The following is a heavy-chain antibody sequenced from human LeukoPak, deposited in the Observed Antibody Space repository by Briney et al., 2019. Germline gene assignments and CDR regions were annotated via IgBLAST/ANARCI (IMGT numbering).Heavy chain of an antibody. J-gene: IGHJ6*03. V-gene: IGHV1-18*01. CDR1: GYTFTSYG. Sequence: ASVKVSCKASGYTFTSYGISWVRQAPGQGLEWMGWISAYNGNTNYAQKLQGRVTMTTDTSTSTAYMELRSLRSDDTAVYYCARDGPGYSSNRGFRYYYMDVWGKGTTVTVSS. CDR2: ISAYNGNT. CDR3: ARDGPGYSSNRGFRYYYMDV. D-gene: IGHD6-13*01.